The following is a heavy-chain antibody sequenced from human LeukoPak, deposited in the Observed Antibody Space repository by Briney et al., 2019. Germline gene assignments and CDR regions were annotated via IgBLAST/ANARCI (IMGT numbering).Heavy chain of an antibody. V-gene: IGHV3-21*01. CDR1: GFTFSSYS. CDR3: ARDPLTNLAARAFDI. D-gene: IGHD6-6*01. J-gene: IGHJ3*02. CDR2: ISSSSTYI. Sequence: GGSLRLSCAASGFTFSSYSMNWVRQAPGKGLEWVSSISSSSTYIYYADSVKGRFTISRDNAKNSLYLQMNSLRAEDTAVYYCARDPLTNLAARAFDIWGQGTMVTVSS.